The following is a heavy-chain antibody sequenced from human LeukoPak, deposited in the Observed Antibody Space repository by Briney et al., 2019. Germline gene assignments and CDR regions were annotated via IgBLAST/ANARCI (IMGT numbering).Heavy chain of an antibody. V-gene: IGHV3-7*05. D-gene: IGHD6-13*01. CDR1: GFTFSTYG. Sequence: GGSLRLSCAASGFTFSTYGMSWVRQAPGKGLEWVANIKEDGSEKYYVDSVKGRFTIARDNAKNSMYLQMDSLRAEDTAMYYCAREIGSAARGRWGQGTLVTVSS. CDR2: IKEDGSEK. J-gene: IGHJ4*02. CDR3: AREIGSAARGR.